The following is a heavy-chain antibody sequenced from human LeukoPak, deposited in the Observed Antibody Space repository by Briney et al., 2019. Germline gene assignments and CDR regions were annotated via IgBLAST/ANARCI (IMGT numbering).Heavy chain of an antibody. J-gene: IGHJ2*01. CDR1: GGSISSISSNNYH. Sequence: SETLSLTCIVSGGSISSISSNNYHWGWIRQPPGKGLEWIGSIYYSGSTYYNPSLKSRVTISVDTSKNQFSLKLSSVTAADTAVYYCARDSSLPKPTNRPRYFDLWGRGTLVTVSS. CDR2: IYYSGST. CDR3: ARDSSLPKPTNRPRYFDL. D-gene: IGHD3-22*01. V-gene: IGHV4-39*01.